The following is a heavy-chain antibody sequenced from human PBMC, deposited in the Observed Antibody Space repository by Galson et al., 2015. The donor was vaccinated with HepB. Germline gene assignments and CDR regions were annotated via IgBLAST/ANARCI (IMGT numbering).Heavy chain of an antibody. CDR2: ISYDGSNK. J-gene: IGHJ4*02. Sequence: SLRLSCAASGFTFSSYGMHWVRQAPGKGLEWVAVISYDGSNKYYADSVKGRFTISRDNSKNTLYLQMNSLRAEDTAVYYCAKDSHSNYAFDYWGQGTLVTVSS. D-gene: IGHD4-11*01. CDR3: AKDSHSNYAFDY. V-gene: IGHV3-30*18. CDR1: GFTFSSYG.